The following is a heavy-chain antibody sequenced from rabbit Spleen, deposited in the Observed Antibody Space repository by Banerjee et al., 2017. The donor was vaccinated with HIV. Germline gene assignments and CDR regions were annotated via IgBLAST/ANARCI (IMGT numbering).Heavy chain of an antibody. V-gene: IGHV1S40*01. D-gene: IGHD6-1*01. CDR2: IDTSSVNT. Sequence: QSLEESGGDLVKPGASLTLTCTASGVSFSSSYYMCWVRQAPGKGLELIACIDTSSVNTADATWAKGRFTISKTSSTTVTLQMTSLTAADTATYFCARGEHFSVGFSAFAIYLDLWGQGTLVTVS. CDR1: GVSFSSSYY. J-gene: IGHJ3*01. CDR3: ARGEHFSVGFSAFAIYLDL.